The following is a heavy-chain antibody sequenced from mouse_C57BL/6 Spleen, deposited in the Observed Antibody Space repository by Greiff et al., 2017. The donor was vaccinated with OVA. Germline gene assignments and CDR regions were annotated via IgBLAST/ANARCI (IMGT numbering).Heavy chain of an antibody. CDR3: ARKDYGNPYFDY. Sequence: VKLQQSGTELVKPGASVKLSCKASGYTFTSYWMHWVKQRPGQGLEWIGNINPSNGGTNYNEKFKSKATLTVDKSSSTAYMQLSSLTSEDSAVYYCARKDYGNPYFDYWGQGTTLTVSS. CDR2: INPSNGGT. J-gene: IGHJ2*01. D-gene: IGHD2-1*01. CDR1: GYTFTSYW. V-gene: IGHV1-53*01.